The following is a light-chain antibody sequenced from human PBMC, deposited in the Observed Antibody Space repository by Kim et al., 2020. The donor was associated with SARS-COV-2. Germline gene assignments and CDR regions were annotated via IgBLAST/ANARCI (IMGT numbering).Light chain of an antibody. CDR3: QKYNNWPLT. CDR2: GVS. V-gene: IGKV3-15*01. CDR1: QSVGSN. Sequence: EIVMTQSPATLSVSPGESATLSCRAGQSVGSNLAWYQQKPGQAPRRLIYGVSTRATGITARFSGSGSGTEFTLTISFPQSEEFAVYYCQKYNNWPLTFGGGTTVCIK. J-gene: IGKJ4*01.